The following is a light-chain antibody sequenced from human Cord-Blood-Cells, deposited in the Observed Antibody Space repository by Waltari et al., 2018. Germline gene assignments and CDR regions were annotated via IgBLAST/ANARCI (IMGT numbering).Light chain of an antibody. J-gene: IGLJ2*01. Sequence: QSVLTQPPSVSGAPGQSVTISCTGSSSNIGAGYDVHWYQQLPGTAPNPLIYGNSNRPSGVPDRVFGSKSGTSASLAITGLQAEDEADYYCQSYDSSLSGSVFGGGTKLTVL. CDR3: QSYDSSLSGSV. V-gene: IGLV1-40*01. CDR2: GNS. CDR1: SSNIGAGYD.